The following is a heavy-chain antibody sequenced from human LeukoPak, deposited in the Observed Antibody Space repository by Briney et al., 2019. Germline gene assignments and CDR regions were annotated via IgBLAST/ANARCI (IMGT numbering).Heavy chain of an antibody. CDR3: AREREANYGDYDY. V-gene: IGHV1-2*02. Sequence: GASVKVSCKASGYTFTGYYMHWVRQAPGQGLGWMGWINPNSGGTNYAQKFQGRVTMTRDTSISTAYMELSSLRSEDTAVYYCAREREANYGDYDYWGQGTLVTVSS. CDR2: INPNSGGT. J-gene: IGHJ4*02. D-gene: IGHD4-17*01. CDR1: GYTFTGYY.